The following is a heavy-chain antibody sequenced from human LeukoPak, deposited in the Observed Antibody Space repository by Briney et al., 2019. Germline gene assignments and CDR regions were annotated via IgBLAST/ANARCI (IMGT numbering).Heavy chain of an antibody. V-gene: IGHV4-34*01. J-gene: IGHJ4*02. CDR1: GGSLSNFY. CDR3: APIYGDYSDFDS. CDR2: ITHVGRT. D-gene: IGHD4-17*01. Sequence: KPSETLSLTCAVYGGSLSNFYWSWVRQPPGKGLEWIGEITHVGRTHYNPSLKSRVTISMDTSKNQFSLKLTSVAAADTAVYYCAPIYGDYSDFDSWGQGTLVTVSP.